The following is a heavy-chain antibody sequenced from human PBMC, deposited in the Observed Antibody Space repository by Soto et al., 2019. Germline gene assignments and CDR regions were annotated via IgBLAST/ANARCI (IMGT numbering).Heavy chain of an antibody. CDR3: ARGPQLLLPTPFDY. CDR2: IYYSGST. D-gene: IGHD2-15*01. V-gene: IGHV4-31*03. CDR1: GGSISSGGYY. Sequence: PSETLSLTCTVSGGSISSGGYYWSWIRQHPGKGLEWIGYIYYSGSTYYNPSLKSRVTISVDTSKNQFSLKLSSVTAADTAVYYCARGPQLLLPTPFDYWGQGTLVTVSS. J-gene: IGHJ4*02.